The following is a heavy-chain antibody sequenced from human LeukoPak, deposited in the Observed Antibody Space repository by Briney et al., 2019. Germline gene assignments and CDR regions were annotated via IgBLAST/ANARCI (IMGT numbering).Heavy chain of an antibody. CDR1: GYTFTGYY. V-gene: IGHV1-2*04. Sequence: ASVKVSCKASGYTFTGYYMHWVRQAPGQGLEWMGWINPNSGGTNYAQKFQGWVTMTRDTSISTAYMELSRLRSDDTAVYYCAGGYCSGGSCYNNWFDPWGQGTLVTVSS. D-gene: IGHD2-15*01. J-gene: IGHJ5*02. CDR2: INPNSGGT. CDR3: AGGYCSGGSCYNNWFDP.